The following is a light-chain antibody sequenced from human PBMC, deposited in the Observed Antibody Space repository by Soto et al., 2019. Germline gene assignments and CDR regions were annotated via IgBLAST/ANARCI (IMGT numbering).Light chain of an antibody. CDR1: SSNIGAGHD. V-gene: IGLV1-40*01. CDR2: GNG. CDR3: SSYTTSNTRV. Sequence: QSVLTQPPSVSGAPGQRVTISCTGSSSNIGAGHDVHWYQQLPGTAPKLLIYGNGNRPSGVPDRFSGSKSGTSASLAITGLLAEDEADYYCSSYTTSNTRVFGGGTKVTVL. J-gene: IGLJ2*01.